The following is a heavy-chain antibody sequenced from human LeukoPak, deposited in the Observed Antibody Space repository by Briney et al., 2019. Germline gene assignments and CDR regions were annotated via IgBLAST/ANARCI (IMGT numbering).Heavy chain of an antibody. CDR2: IRYDGSNK. CDR1: GFTFSSYG. J-gene: IGHJ4*01. Sequence: GGSLRLSCAASGFTFSSYGMHWVRQAPGKGLEWVAFIRYDGSNKYYADSVKGRFTISRDNSKNTLYLQMNSLRAENTAVYYCAKDGPRGYCTNGVCSPFDYWGQGTLVTVSS. D-gene: IGHD2-8*01. V-gene: IGHV3-30*02. CDR3: AKDGPRGYCTNGVCSPFDY.